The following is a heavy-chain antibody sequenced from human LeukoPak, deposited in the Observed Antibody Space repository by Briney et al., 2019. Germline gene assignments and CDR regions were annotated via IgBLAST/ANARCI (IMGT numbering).Heavy chain of an antibody. CDR2: IYYSGST. Sequence: SETLSLTCTVSGGSISSSSYYWGWIRQPPGKGLEWIGSIYYSGSTYYNPSHKSRVTISVDTSKNQFSLKLSSVTAADTAVYYCARHIPGIAVAGPFDIWGQGTMVTVSS. V-gene: IGHV4-39*01. CDR3: ARHIPGIAVAGPFDI. D-gene: IGHD6-19*01. J-gene: IGHJ3*02. CDR1: GGSISSSSYY.